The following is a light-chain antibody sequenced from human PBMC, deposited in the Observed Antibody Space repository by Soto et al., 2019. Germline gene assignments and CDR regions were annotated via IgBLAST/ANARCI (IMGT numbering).Light chain of an antibody. V-gene: IGKV3-20*01. CDR3: QQYVGWT. J-gene: IGKJ1*01. CDR1: QTISSDY. CDR2: GTS. Sequence: EIVLTQSPGTLSVSPGERATLSCRASQTISSDYLAWYQQKPGQAPGLLIYGTSSRATGIPDRFSGSGSGTDFTLPISRLEPEDSAIYYCQQYVGWTFGQGTKVEIK.